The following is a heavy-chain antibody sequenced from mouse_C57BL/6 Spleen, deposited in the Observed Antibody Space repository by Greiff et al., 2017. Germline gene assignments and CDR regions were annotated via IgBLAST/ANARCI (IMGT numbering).Heavy chain of an antibody. CDR2: IDPSDSET. D-gene: IGHD1-1*02. J-gene: IGHJ4*01. Sequence: QVQLQQPGAELVRPGSSVKLSCKASGYTFTSYWMHWVKQRPIQGLEWIGNIDPSDSETHYNQKFKDKATLTVDKSSSTAYMQLSSLTSEDSAVYYCARSYGGAMDYWGQGTSVTVSS. CDR1: GYTFTSYW. CDR3: ARSYGGAMDY. V-gene: IGHV1-52*01.